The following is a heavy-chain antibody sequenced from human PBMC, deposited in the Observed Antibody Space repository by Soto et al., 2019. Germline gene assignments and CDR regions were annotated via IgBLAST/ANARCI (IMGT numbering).Heavy chain of an antibody. V-gene: IGHV3-15*07. CDR2: IKSRAAGGAI. Sequence: ESGGGLVKPGGSLRLSCAVSGFSFRDAWMNWVRRAPGKGLGWVGRIKSRAAGGAIDYAAPVKGRFTISRDDSEDTLYLQINSLKTEDTAMYYCTTDGSFGGVVVAFHLWGQGTMLSVSS. CDR1: GFSFRDAW. D-gene: IGHD3-10*01. CDR3: TTDGSFGGVVVAFHL. J-gene: IGHJ3*01.